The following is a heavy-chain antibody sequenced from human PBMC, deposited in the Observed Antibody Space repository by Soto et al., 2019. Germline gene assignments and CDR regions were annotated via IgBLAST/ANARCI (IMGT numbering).Heavy chain of an antibody. CDR1: GFTFGNAW. D-gene: IGHD5-18*01. J-gene: IGHJ4*02. CDR2: IKSKTDGGTA. Sequence: EVQLVESGGGLVKPGGSLRLSCAASGFTFGNAWMNWVRQTPGKGLEWVGRIKSKTDGGTADYAAPVKGRFTISRDDSKNALYLQMNSLKTEDTAVCYCTTDRGHMYDFDYWGQGTLVPVSS. CDR3: TTDRGHMYDFDY. V-gene: IGHV3-15*01.